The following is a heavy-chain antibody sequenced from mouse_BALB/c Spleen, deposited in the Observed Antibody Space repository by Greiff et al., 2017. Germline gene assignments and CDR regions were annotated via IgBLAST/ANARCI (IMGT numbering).Heavy chain of an antibody. V-gene: IGHV7-3*02. CDR3: ARLRWYFDV. CDR2: IRNKTNGYTT. Sequence: EVKLMESGGGLVQPGGSLRLSCTTSGFTFTDYYMSWVRQPPGKALEWLGFIRNKTNGYTTEYSASVKGRFTISRDNSQSILYLQMNTLRAEDSATYYCARLRWYFDVWGAGTTVTVSS. J-gene: IGHJ1*01. CDR1: GFTFTDYY.